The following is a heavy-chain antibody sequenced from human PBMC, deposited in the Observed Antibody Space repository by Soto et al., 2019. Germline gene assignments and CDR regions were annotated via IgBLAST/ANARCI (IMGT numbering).Heavy chain of an antibody. D-gene: IGHD2-15*01. CDR3: ARGYCSGGSCYTGWFDP. J-gene: IGHJ5*02. CDR2: ISGYNGNT. Sequence: VQLVQSGAEVKKPGASVRVSRKASGYTFTSYGISWVRQAPGQGLEWMGWISGYNGNTNYAQKLQGRVTMTKDTSTSTANMELRSLRSDDTAVYYCARGYCSGGSCYTGWFDPWGQGTLVTVSS. V-gene: IGHV1-18*01. CDR1: GYTFTSYG.